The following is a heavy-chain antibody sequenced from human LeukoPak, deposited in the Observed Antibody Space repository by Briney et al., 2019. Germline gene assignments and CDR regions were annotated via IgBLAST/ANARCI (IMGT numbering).Heavy chain of an antibody. CDR3: ARDRAGRRSSWVEFDL. CDR2: IYDDGGT. J-gene: IGHJ5*02. D-gene: IGHD3-10*01. V-gene: IGHV3-53*05. Sequence: GGSLRLTCTVSGFTVTSTHMDWVRQAPGKGPEWVTLIYDDGGTVYADSVKGRFTISRDNSKNMVYLQMNSLRPEDSAVYYCARDRAGRRSSWVEFDLWGQGTLVTVSS. CDR1: GFTVTSTH.